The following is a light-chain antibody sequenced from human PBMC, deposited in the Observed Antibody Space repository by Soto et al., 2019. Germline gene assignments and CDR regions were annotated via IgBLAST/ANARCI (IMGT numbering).Light chain of an antibody. V-gene: IGLV2-14*03. Sequence: QSVLTQPASVSGSPGQWITISCPGTSSDVGGYNYVSWYQHHPGKAPKLIIYDVTNRPSGVSNPFSGSKSGNTASLTISGLQPEDEADYYCSSYTTSNTRQIVFGTGTKVTVL. CDR3: SSYTTSNTRQIV. CDR2: DVT. CDR1: SSDVGGYNY. J-gene: IGLJ1*01.